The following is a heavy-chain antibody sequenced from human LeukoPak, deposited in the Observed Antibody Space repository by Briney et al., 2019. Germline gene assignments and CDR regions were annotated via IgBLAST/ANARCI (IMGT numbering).Heavy chain of an antibody. V-gene: IGHV3-7*01. CDR3: VRGCGRAQCPYFFDS. CDR2: IRQDGNEK. Sequence: GGSLRLSCAASGFSFCSYWMSWVRAAPGRGVEWVATIRQDGNEKHYVDSMKGPSTISRDNEKDSLYLQLNSLRAEDTAFYYCVRGCGRAQCPYFFDSWGQGTLVTVSS. J-gene: IGHJ4*02. D-gene: IGHD2-21*01. CDR1: GFSFCSYW.